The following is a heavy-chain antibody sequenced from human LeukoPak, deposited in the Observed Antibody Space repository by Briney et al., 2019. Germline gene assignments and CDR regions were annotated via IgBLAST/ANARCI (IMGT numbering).Heavy chain of an antibody. J-gene: IGHJ5*02. CDR1: GYTISSGYY. CDR3: ARDRSDGSGSYCGLGNNWFDP. CDR2: IYHSGST. D-gene: IGHD3-10*01. V-gene: IGHV4-38-2*02. Sequence: PSRTLSLTCAASGYTISSGYYWGWIRQPPGKGLEWIGSIYHSGSTYYNPSLKSRVTISVDTSKNQFSLKLSSVTAADTAVYYCARDRSDGSGSYCGLGNNWFDPWGRGTLVTVSS.